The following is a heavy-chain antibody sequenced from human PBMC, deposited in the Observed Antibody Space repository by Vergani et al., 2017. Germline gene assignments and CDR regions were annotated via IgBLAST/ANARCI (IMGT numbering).Heavy chain of an antibody. V-gene: IGHV3-23*01. J-gene: IGHJ3*02. Sequence: EVQLLESGGGLVQPGGSLRLSCAASGFTFSSYAMSWVRQAPGKGLEWVSAISGSGGSTYYADSVKGRFTISRENAKNSLYLQMNSLRAEDTAVYYCARDGGGYDPYDAFDIWGQGTMVTVSS. CDR2: ISGSGGST. CDR3: ARDGGGYDPYDAFDI. D-gene: IGHD5-12*01. CDR1: GFTFSSYA.